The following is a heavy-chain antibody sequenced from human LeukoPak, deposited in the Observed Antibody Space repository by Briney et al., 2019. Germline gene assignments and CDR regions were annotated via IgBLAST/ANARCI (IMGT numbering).Heavy chain of an antibody. CDR3: ARGDYYDSSGYPLSFDY. CDR1: GGSISSYY. D-gene: IGHD3-22*01. V-gene: IGHV4-59*01. Sequence: PSETLSLTCTVSGGSISSYYWSWIRQPPGKGLEWIGYIYYSGSTNYNPSLKSRVTISVDTSKNQFSPKLSSVTAADTAVYYCARGDYYDSSGYPLSFDYWGQGTLVTVSS. CDR2: IYYSGST. J-gene: IGHJ4*02.